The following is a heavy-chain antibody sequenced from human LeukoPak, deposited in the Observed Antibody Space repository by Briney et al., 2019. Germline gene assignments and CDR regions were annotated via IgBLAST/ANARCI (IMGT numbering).Heavy chain of an antibody. J-gene: IGHJ5*02. CDR1: GYTLTELS. Sequence: ASVKVSCKVSGYTLTELSMHWVRQAPGKGLEWMGGFDPEDGETIYAQKFQGRVTMTEDTSTDTAYMELSSLRSEDTAVYYYATNYYDTPNVEFDPWGQGTLVTVSS. CDR3: ATNYYDTPNVEFDP. CDR2: FDPEDGET. D-gene: IGHD3-22*01. V-gene: IGHV1-24*01.